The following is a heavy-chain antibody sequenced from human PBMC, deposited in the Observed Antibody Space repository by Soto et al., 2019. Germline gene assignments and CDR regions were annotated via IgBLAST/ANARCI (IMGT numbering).Heavy chain of an antibody. Sequence: QVQLVQSGAEVKKPGSSVKVSCKASGGTFSSYAISWVRQAPGQGLEWMGGIIPIFGTANYAQKFQGRVTITADKSTSTAYMELSRLRSEDTAVYYCAREGNEGDYSSVQSWFDPWGQGTLVTVSS. J-gene: IGHJ5*02. V-gene: IGHV1-69*06. CDR3: AREGNEGDYSSVQSWFDP. D-gene: IGHD6-19*01. CDR2: IIPIFGTA. CDR1: GGTFSSYA.